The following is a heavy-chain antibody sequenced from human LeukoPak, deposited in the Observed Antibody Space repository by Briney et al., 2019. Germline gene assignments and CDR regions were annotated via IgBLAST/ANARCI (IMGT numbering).Heavy chain of an antibody. J-gene: IGHJ4*02. V-gene: IGHV3-23*01. D-gene: IGHD3-9*01. Sequence: GGSLRLSCAASGFTFSTDAMSWVRQAPGKGLEWVSAISGSDDRTSYADSVKGRFTISRDNSKNTLYLQMNSLRPEDTAVFHCAKVQHVGHDMPFDYWGQGTLVTVSS. CDR2: ISGSDDRT. CDR3: AKVQHVGHDMPFDY. CDR1: GFTFSTDA.